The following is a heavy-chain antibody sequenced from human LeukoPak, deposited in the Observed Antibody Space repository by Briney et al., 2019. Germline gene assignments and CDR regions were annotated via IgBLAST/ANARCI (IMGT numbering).Heavy chain of an antibody. CDR2: IWYDGNYK. CDR3: ARGRIAAAGSFDY. Sequence: PGGSLRPSCAASGFTFSSYSMHWVRQAPGKGLEWVAVIWYDGNYKYYADSVKGRFTISRDNSKNTLYLQMNSLRAEDTAVYYCARGRIAAAGSFDYWGQGTLVTVSS. CDR1: GFTFSSYS. J-gene: IGHJ4*02. V-gene: IGHV3-33*01. D-gene: IGHD6-13*01.